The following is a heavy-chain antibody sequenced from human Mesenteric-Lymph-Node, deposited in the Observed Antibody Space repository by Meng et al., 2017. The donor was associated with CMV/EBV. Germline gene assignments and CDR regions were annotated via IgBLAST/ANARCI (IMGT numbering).Heavy chain of an antibody. CDR2: IQRKTDGETT. CDR1: GLTFSNAW. CDR3: NIQNRDYYSFDS. Sequence: ASGLTFSNAWMTWVRQVPGKGLEWVGRIQRKTDGETTHYAAPVKDRFSISRDDSKNTVFLQMNSLKIDDTAEYYCNIQNRDYYSFDSWGQGTLVTVSS. V-gene: IGHV3-15*01. J-gene: IGHJ4*02. D-gene: IGHD3-22*01.